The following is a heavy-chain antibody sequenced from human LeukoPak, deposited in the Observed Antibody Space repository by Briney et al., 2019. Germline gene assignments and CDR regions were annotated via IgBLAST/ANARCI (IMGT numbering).Heavy chain of an antibody. CDR1: GFTFTSSA. D-gene: IGHD3-3*01. CDR2: IVVGSGNT. CDR3: AAVPRITIFGVVTTAYYYYYGMDV. Sequence: SVKVSCKASGFTFTSSAVQWVRQARGQRLEWIGWIVVGSGNTNYAQKFQERVTITRDMSTSTAYMELSSLRSEDTAVYYCAAVPRITIFGVVTTAYYYYYGMDVWGQGTTVTVSS. J-gene: IGHJ6*02. V-gene: IGHV1-58*01.